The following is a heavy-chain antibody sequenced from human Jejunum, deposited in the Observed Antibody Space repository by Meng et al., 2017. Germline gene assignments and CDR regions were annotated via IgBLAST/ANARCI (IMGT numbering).Heavy chain of an antibody. CDR1: GFTFSTYA. J-gene: IGHJ4*02. V-gene: IGHV3-7*01. CDR3: AREYFRSVDY. CDR2: MNPDGSQK. Sequence: GGSLRLSCAASGFTFSTYAMGWVRQAPGKGLEWVAFMNPDGSQKYYVDSVRGRFTISRDNAKNSLYLQMNSLRAEDAAVYYCAREYFRSVDYWGQGTLVTVSS. D-gene: IGHD3-9*01.